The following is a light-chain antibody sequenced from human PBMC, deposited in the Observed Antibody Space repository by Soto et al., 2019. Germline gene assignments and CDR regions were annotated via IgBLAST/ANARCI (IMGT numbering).Light chain of an antibody. CDR3: ASWDDSLSVHNSV. Sequence: QSVLTQPPSASGTPGQRVTISCSGSSSNIGSNYVYWYQQLPGTAPKLLIYSNNQRPSGVPDRFSGSKSGTSASLAISGLRSEAEADYYCASWDDSLSVHNSVFGPGTKLTVL. CDR1: SSNIGSNY. V-gene: IGLV1-47*02. CDR2: SNN. J-gene: IGLJ1*01.